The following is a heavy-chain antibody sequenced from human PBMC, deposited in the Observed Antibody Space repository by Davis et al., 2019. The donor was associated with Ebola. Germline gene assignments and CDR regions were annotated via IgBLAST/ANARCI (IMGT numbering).Heavy chain of an antibody. Sequence: GGSLRLSCAASGFSVSSNYMSWVRQAPGKRLEWVSVIYSGGRIYYADSVKGRFTISRDNSKNTLYLQMNSLRVEDTAVYYCARLLYSNWFDRWGQGTLVTVSS. CDR1: GFSVSSNY. V-gene: IGHV3-66*04. CDR2: IYSGGRI. J-gene: IGHJ5*02. D-gene: IGHD2-15*01. CDR3: ARLLYSNWFDR.